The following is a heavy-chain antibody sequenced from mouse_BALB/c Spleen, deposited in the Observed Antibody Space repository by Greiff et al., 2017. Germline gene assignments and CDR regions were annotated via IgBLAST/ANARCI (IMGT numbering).Heavy chain of an antibody. J-gene: IGHJ2*01. V-gene: IGHV5-12-2*01. Sequence: EVKVEESGGGLVQPGGSLKLSCAASGFTFSSYTMSWVRQTPEKRLEWVAYISNGGGSTYYPDTVKGRFTISRDNAKNTLYLQMSSLKSEDTAMYYCAREGGFDYWGQGTTLTVSS. CDR2: ISNGGGST. CDR1: GFTFSSYT. CDR3: AREGGFDY.